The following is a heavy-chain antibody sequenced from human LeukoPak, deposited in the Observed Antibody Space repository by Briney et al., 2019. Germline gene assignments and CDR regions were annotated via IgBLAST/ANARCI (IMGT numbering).Heavy chain of an antibody. CDR2: INPSDGSA. D-gene: IGHD5-24*01. Sequence: GASVKVSCRTSGYTFTTYYVHWVRQAPGQGLEWMGVINPSDGSASYAQNFQGRVAMTRDTSTSTVDMELSSLISDDTAIYYCARAIERGRRFDYWGQGTLVTVSS. V-gene: IGHV1-46*01. J-gene: IGHJ4*02. CDR3: ARAIERGRRFDY. CDR1: GYTFTTYY.